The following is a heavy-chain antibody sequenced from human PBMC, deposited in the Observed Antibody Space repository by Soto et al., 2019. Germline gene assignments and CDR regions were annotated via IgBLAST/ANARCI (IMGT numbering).Heavy chain of an antibody. D-gene: IGHD2-15*01. V-gene: IGHV3-49*03. Sequence: PGGSLRLSCTASGVTFGDYAMSWFRQAPGKGLEWVGFIRSKAYGGTTEYAASVKGRFTISRDDSKSIAYLQMNSLKTEDTAVYYCTNYCSGGSCPYYYGMDVWGQGTTVTVSS. CDR3: TNYCSGGSCPYYYGMDV. CDR1: GVTFGDYA. CDR2: IRSKAYGGTT. J-gene: IGHJ6*02.